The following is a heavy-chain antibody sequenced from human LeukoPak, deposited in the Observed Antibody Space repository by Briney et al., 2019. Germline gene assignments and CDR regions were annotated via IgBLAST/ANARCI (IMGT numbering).Heavy chain of an antibody. CDR3: AKDWFATTDY. D-gene: IGHD1/OR15-1a*01. J-gene: IGHJ4*02. V-gene: IGHV3-74*01. Sequence: GGSLRLSCAASGFPFSVSWMHWFRQVPGKGLMWVSRITTDETTTYADTVRGRFSISRDNAKNTVYLQMNSLRVEDTAVYYCAKDWFATTDYWGQGILVTVSS. CDR1: GFPFSVSW. CDR2: ITTDETT.